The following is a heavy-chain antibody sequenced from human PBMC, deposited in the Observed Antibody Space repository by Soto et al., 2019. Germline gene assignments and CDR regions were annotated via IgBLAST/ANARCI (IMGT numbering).Heavy chain of an antibody. D-gene: IGHD3-9*01. Sequence: QVQLVQSGAEVKKPGASVKVSCKASGYTFTNYGISWVRQAPGQGLEWMGWISAYNGNTNYAQKLQGRVTMTTDTFPSKDYIELRSLRSDGTAVYYCASDGLRCFDWLSRSRFDPWGQGTLVTVSS. CDR2: ISAYNGNT. CDR3: ASDGLRCFDWLSRSRFDP. J-gene: IGHJ5*02. V-gene: IGHV1-18*01. CDR1: GYTFTNYG.